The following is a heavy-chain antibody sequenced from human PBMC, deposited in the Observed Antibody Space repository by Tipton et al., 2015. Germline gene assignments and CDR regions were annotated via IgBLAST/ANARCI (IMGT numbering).Heavy chain of an antibody. CDR1: GYTFTTYN. J-gene: IGHJ4*02. V-gene: IGHV1-18*01. Sequence: QLVQSGAEVKKPGASVKVSCKASGYTFTTYNLIWVRQAPGQGLEWMGWISTYNGNTNYAQKFQGRATMTTDTSTSTAYMELRSLRSDDTAMYYCARGSYFDKWGQGTLVTVSS. CDR2: ISTYNGNT. CDR3: ARGSYFDK.